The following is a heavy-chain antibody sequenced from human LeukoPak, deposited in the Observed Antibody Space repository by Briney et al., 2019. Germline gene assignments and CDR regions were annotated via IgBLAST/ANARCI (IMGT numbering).Heavy chain of an antibody. CDR1: GYIFSNYG. CDR3: ARADASGSRKFDN. Sequence: ASVKVSCKASGYIFSNYGISWVRQAPGQGPEWMGWISNYDGRTNFAQNLQDRVTMTTDTSTNTDYMELRSLRSDDTAVYYCARADASGSRKFDNWGQGTLVTVSS. J-gene: IGHJ4*02. V-gene: IGHV1-18*01. D-gene: IGHD3-10*01. CDR2: ISNYDGRT.